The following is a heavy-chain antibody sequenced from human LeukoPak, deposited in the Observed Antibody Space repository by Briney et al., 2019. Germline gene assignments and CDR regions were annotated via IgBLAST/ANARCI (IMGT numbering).Heavy chain of an antibody. Sequence: PSETLSLTCAVYGGSFSGYYWSWIRQPPGKGLEWIGEINHSGSTNYNPSLKSRVTISVDTSKNQFSLKLSSVTAADTAVYYCARVPSLSGSHLFDYWGQGTLVTVSS. CDR3: ARVPSLSGSHLFDY. J-gene: IGHJ4*02. CDR2: INHSGST. CDR1: GGSFSGYY. V-gene: IGHV4-34*01. D-gene: IGHD1-26*01.